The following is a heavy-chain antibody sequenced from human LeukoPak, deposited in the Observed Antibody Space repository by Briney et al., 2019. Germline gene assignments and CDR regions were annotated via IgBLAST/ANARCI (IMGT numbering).Heavy chain of an antibody. J-gene: IGHJ4*02. V-gene: IGHV1-46*01. D-gene: IGHD3-22*01. CDR2: INPSGDST. CDR3: ARGRRTYYYDSSGYYTRFDY. CDR1: GNTFTIYY. Sequence: ASVKVSCKASGNTFTIYYMHWVRQAPGQGLEWMGIINPSGDSTSYAQKFQGGVTMTRDMSTSTVYMELSRLRSDDTAVYYCARGRRTYYYDSSGYYTRFDYWGQGTLVTVSS.